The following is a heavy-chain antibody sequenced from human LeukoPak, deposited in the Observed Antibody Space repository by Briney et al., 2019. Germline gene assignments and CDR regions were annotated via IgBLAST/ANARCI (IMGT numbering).Heavy chain of an antibody. CDR1: GFTFSNYE. J-gene: IGHJ4*02. CDR2: ISSSGGTI. CDR3: AKYYDILAGYYNVRYFDS. Sequence: PGGSLRLSCAASGFTFSNYEMNWVRQAPGKGLEWVSYISSSGGTIYYADFVKGRFSVSRDNAKNSPFLQMNSLRAEGTAVYYCAKYYDILAGYYNVRYFDSWGQGTLVTVSS. V-gene: IGHV3-48*03. D-gene: IGHD3-9*01.